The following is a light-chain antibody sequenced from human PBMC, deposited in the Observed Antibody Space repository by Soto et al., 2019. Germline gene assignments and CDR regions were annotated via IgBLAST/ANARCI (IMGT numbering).Light chain of an antibody. Sequence: QSALTQPASVSGSPGQSITISCTRTNSDVGSYNFVSLYQQHPGKAPKVMIFEVSKRRSGGSDRFSGSKSGNTASLTISGLQAEDEADYYCCSDAGSSTYVFGTGTKLTVL. CDR1: NSDVGSYNF. CDR3: CSDAGSSTYV. J-gene: IGLJ1*01. V-gene: IGLV2-23*02. CDR2: EVS.